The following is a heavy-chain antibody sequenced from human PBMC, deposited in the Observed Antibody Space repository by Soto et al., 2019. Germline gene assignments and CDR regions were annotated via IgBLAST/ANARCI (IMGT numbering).Heavy chain of an antibody. V-gene: IGHV3-30*18. D-gene: IGHD2-2*02. J-gene: IGHJ4*02. Sequence: GGSLRLSCAASGFTFNTYGMHWVRQAPGKGLEWVVVISYDGSEKYYVDSVKGRFTISKDNSKNTLYLQLNSLRPEDTAVYYCAKSPNFYCSSPNCYKYYFDHWGQGTRVTV. CDR2: ISYDGSEK. CDR3: AKSPNFYCSSPNCYKYYFDH. CDR1: GFTFNTYG.